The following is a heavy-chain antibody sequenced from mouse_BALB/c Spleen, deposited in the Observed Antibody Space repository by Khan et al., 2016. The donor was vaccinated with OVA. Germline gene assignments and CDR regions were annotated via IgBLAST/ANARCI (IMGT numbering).Heavy chain of an antibody. CDR2: INPHIGET. CDR3: TRIYRSDFDY. Sequence: VQLKQSGPELVRPGASVKISCTTSGYSFTGYFMNWVMQSHGKSLEWIGRINPHIGETFYNQRVKDKATLTVDESSSTAHMELRSLASEDSAVYYCTRIYRSDFDYWGQGTTLTGSS. J-gene: IGHJ2*01. V-gene: IGHV1-20*02. D-gene: IGHD1-1*01. CDR1: GYSFTGYF.